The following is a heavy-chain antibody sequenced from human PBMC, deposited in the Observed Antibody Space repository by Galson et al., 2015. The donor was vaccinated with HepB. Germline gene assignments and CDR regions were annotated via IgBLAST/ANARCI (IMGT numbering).Heavy chain of an antibody. CDR2: ISAYNGNT. D-gene: IGHD3-22*01. CDR1: GYTFTSYG. V-gene: IGHV1-18*04. CDR3: ARDKAIFSSGYLIRPFDI. J-gene: IGHJ3*02. Sequence: SVKVSCKASGYTFTSYGISWVRQAPGQGLEWMGWISAYNGNTKYVQKVQGRVTMTTDTSTSTAYMEPRSLRSGDTAVYYCARDKAIFSSGYLIRPFDIWGQGTVVTVSS.